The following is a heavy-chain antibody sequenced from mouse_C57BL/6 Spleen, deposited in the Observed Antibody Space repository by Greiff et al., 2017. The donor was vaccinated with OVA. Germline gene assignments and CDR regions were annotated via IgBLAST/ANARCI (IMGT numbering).Heavy chain of an antibody. CDR1: GYTFTSYW. CDR2: ISPGSGCT. J-gene: IGHJ1*03. V-gene: IGHV1-55*01. CDR3: ARGEDYYGSSLWYFDV. Sequence: QVQLQQPGAELVKPGASVKMSCKASGYTFTSYWITWVKQRPGQGLEWIGAISPGSGCTNYTEKFKSQATLTVDTSSSTAYMQLSSLTSEDSAVYYRARGEDYYGSSLWYFDVWGTGTTVTVSS. D-gene: IGHD1-1*01.